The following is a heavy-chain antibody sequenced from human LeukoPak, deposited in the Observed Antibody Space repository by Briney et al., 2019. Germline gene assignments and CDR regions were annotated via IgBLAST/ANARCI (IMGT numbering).Heavy chain of an antibody. CDR1: GFTFSSSS. Sequence: PGGSLRLSCAASGFTFSSSSMNWVRQAPGKGLEWVSSLSSNSAYIYYADSVKGRFAISRDNAKNSLYLQMNSPRAEDTAVYYCARTLGPKYSSSWYGYWGQGTLVTVSS. CDR3: ARTLGPKYSSSWYGY. D-gene: IGHD6-13*01. V-gene: IGHV3-21*01. J-gene: IGHJ4*02. CDR2: LSSNSAYI.